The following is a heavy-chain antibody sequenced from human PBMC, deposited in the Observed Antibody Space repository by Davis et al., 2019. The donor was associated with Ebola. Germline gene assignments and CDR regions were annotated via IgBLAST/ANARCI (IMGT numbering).Heavy chain of an antibody. J-gene: IGHJ3*01. V-gene: IGHV1-18*01. D-gene: IGHD2-2*01. Sequence: AASVKVSCKASGYTFTRYGINWVRQAPGQGLEWMGWISAYNRDTNYAQKVQGRVTMTTDTSTRTAYMELRSLRSDDTAVYYCARDECSSTSCYAAYPFDLWAQGTMVTVSS. CDR1: GYTFTRYG. CDR3: ARDECSSTSCYAAYPFDL. CDR2: ISAYNRDT.